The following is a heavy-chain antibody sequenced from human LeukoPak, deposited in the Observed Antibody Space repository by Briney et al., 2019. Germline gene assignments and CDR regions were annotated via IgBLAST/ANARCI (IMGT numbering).Heavy chain of an antibody. CDR3: ARAPNDFWDLATPNWFDP. J-gene: IGHJ5*02. CDR1: GYFISRGHY. D-gene: IGHD3-3*01. Sequence: SEPLSLPCTLSGYFISRGHYWGWLRQPPGNGLEWIGSIYHSESIYYNPSLKSRDTISVDTSKNQFSLKLSSVTAADTAVYYCARAPNDFWDLATPNWFDPWGQGTLVTVSS. V-gene: IGHV4-38-2*02. CDR2: IYHSESI.